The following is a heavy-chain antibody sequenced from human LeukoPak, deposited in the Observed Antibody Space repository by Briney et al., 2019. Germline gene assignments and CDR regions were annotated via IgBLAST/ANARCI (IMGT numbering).Heavy chain of an antibody. Sequence: APVKVSCKASGYTFTDYYMHWVRQAPGQGLEWMGWINPNSGDTKYAQKFQGRVTMTRDTSISTAYMELSRLTSDDTAVYYCARDYYGSGSYSGHWGQGTLVTVSS. V-gene: IGHV1-2*02. CDR2: INPNSGDT. D-gene: IGHD3-10*01. CDR1: GYTFTDYY. CDR3: ARDYYGSGSYSGH. J-gene: IGHJ4*02.